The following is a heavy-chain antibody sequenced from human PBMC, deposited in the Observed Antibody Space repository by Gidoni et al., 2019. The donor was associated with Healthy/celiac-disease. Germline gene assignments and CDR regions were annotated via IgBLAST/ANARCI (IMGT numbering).Heavy chain of an antibody. V-gene: IGHV3-15*01. CDR1: GFNFGHAW. Sequence: EVQLVESGGGLVTAGVSLRLSCASSGFNFGHAWISWVRQAPGKGLEWVGRIKSQTDGGTTDYAAIVKGRFTISRDDSKNTLYLQMNSLKTEDTAVYYCTADDYGDYGHWFDPWGQGTLVTVSS. CDR2: IKSQTDGGTT. D-gene: IGHD4-17*01. J-gene: IGHJ5*02. CDR3: TADDYGDYGHWFDP.